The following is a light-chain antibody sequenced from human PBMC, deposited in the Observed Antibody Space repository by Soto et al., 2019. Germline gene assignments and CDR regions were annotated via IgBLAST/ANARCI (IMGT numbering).Light chain of an antibody. J-gene: IGKJ1*01. CDR1: PSVSSNY. Sequence: EILLTQSPGTLSLSPVDIATLSGGASPSVSSNYLAWYQQKPGQAPSLLIYGASSRATGITARFSGSGSGTDFTLTISRLEPEDFAMYYCQQYGSSPWGTFGQGTKVDNK. CDR3: QQYGSSPWGT. V-gene: IGKV3-20*01. CDR2: GAS.